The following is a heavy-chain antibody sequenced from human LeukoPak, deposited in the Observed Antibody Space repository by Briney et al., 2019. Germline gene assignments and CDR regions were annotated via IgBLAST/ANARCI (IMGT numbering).Heavy chain of an antibody. Sequence: PGGSLRLSCAASGFTFSSYEMNWVRQAPGKGLEWVSYISSSGNTIYYADSVKGRFTISRDNSKNTLYLQMNSLRAEDTAVYYCAKDGYDSSGYYPDYWGQGTLVTVSS. CDR3: AKDGYDSSGYYPDY. J-gene: IGHJ4*02. V-gene: IGHV3-48*03. D-gene: IGHD3-22*01. CDR2: ISSSGNTI. CDR1: GFTFSSYE.